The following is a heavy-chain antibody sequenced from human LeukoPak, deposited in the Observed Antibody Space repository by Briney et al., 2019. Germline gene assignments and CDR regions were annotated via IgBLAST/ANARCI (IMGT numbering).Heavy chain of an antibody. CDR3: ATETNGRHYDY. Sequence: PGRSLRLSCPTSGLTFSISGFNWVRQAPGKGLEWVASIGPTGFDRYHADSIKGRFTICRDNANNFLYLQMDSLRAEDTAVYYCATETNGRHYDYWGQGTLLTVSS. D-gene: IGHD1-14*01. V-gene: IGHV3-21*06. J-gene: IGHJ4*02. CDR2: IGPTGFDR. CDR1: GLTFSISG.